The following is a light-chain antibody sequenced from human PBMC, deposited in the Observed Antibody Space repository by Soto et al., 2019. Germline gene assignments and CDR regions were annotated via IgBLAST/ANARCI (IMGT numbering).Light chain of an antibody. V-gene: IGKV1-39*01. J-gene: IGKJ4*01. Sequence: DIQMTQSPSSLSSSGGDRFTITGRTSQSINTYLNWYQQKPGEAPKLLIYAASILQNGVPSTFSGSGSGTDFTLTISTLQPEDFATYYCQQSYSTPRTFGGGTKVDI. CDR2: AAS. CDR3: QQSYSTPRT. CDR1: QSINTY.